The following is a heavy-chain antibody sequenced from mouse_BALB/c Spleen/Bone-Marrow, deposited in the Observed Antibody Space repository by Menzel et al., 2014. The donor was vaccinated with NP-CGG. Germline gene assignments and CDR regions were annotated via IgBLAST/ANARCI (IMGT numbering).Heavy chain of an antibody. CDR1: GFTFSSFG. CDR2: ISSVSSTI. Sequence: EVHLVESGGGLVQPRGSRKLSCAASGFTFSSFGMHWVRQAPEKGLEWVAYISSVSSTIYYADTVKGRFTISRDNPKNTLFLQMTSLRPEDTAMYYCTRGGNRDDFDYWGQGTTLTVSS. CDR3: TRGGNRDDFDY. V-gene: IGHV5-17*02. D-gene: IGHD4-1*01. J-gene: IGHJ2*01.